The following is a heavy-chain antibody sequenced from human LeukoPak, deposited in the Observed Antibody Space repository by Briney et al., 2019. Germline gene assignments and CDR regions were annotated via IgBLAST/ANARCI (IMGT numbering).Heavy chain of an antibody. CDR2: IYYSGST. CDR1: GGSISSYY. CDR3: ARTYGGDAFDM. Sequence: SETLSLTCTVSGGSISSYYWSWVRQPPGEGLEWIEYIYYSGSTNYNPSLESRVTISVDTSKNQFSLNLNSMTAADTAVYFCARTYGGDAFDMWGQGTMVTVSS. D-gene: IGHD4-23*01. J-gene: IGHJ3*02. V-gene: IGHV4-59*01.